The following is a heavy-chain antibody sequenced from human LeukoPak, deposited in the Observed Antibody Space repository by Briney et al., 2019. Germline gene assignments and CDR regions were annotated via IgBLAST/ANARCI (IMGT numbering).Heavy chain of an antibody. Sequence: PSETLSLTCAVYGGSFSGYYWSWIRQPPGKGLEWIGEINHSGSTHYNPSLKSRVTISVDTSKNQFPLKLSSVTAADTAVYYCARGETSRCSSTSCYRGFDYWGQGTLATVSS. CDR2: INHSGST. D-gene: IGHD2-2*02. CDR1: GGSFSGYY. CDR3: ARGETSRCSSTSCYRGFDY. V-gene: IGHV4-34*01. J-gene: IGHJ4*02.